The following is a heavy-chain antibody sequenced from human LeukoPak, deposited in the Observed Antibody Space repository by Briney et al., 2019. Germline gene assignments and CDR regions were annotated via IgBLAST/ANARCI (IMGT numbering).Heavy chain of an antibody. CDR2: ISGSGGST. CDR3: PRRGGYESSYYYYYMDV. CDR1: GFTFSSYG. D-gene: IGHD5-24*01. Sequence: PGGSLRLSCAASGFTFSSYGMSWVRQAPGKGLEWVSAISGSGGSTYYADSVKGRFTISRDNSKNSLYLQMNSLRAEDTALYYCPRRGGYESSYYYYYMDVWGKGTTVTVSS. V-gene: IGHV3-23*01. J-gene: IGHJ6*03.